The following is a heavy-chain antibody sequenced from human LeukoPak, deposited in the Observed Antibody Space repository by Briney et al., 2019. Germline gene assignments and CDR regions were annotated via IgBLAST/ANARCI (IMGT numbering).Heavy chain of an antibody. CDR1: GYTFTGYY. Sequence: ASVKVSCKASGYTFTGYYMHWVRQAPGQGLEWMGWINPNSGGTNYAQKFQGRVTMTRDTSISTAYMELSRLRSDDTAVYYCAREGGTTVTTSDYWGQGTLVTVSS. CDR2: INPNSGGT. V-gene: IGHV1-2*02. D-gene: IGHD4-17*01. J-gene: IGHJ4*02. CDR3: AREGGTTVTTSDY.